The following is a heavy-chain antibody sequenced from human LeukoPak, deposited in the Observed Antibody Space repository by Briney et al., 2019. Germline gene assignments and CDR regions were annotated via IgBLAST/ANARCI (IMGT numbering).Heavy chain of an antibody. CDR2: IRFDGSNK. J-gene: IGHJ4*02. D-gene: IGHD2-2*03. Sequence: GGSLRLSCAASGFTLNTYGMHWVRQAPGKGLEWVAFIRFDGSNKYYADSVKGRFTISRDNSKNTLYLQMKSLRPEDTAVYYCARGDGYCSSASCSGIWGQGTLVTVSS. CDR3: ARGDGYCSSASCSGI. CDR1: GFTLNTYG. V-gene: IGHV3-30*02.